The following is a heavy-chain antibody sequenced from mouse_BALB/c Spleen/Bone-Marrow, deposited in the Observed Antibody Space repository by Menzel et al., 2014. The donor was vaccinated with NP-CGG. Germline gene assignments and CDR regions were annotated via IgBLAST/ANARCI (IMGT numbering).Heavy chain of an antibody. CDR1: GFTFSSFG. Sequence: EVHLVESGGGLVQPGGSRKLSCAASGFTFSSFGMHWVRQAPERGLEWVAYISSGSSTIYYADTVKGRFTISRDNPKSTLFLQMTSLRSEDTAMYYCARGGNWEDFDYWGQGTTLTVSS. D-gene: IGHD4-1*01. V-gene: IGHV5-17*02. J-gene: IGHJ2*01. CDR3: ARGGNWEDFDY. CDR2: ISSGSSTI.